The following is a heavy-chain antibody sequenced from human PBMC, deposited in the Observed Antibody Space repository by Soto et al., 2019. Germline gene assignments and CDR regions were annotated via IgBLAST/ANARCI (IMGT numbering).Heavy chain of an antibody. CDR1: GYTFSNYG. CDR2: ISGYNGNT. V-gene: IGHV1-18*01. J-gene: IGHJ6*02. CDR3: SRFIMVGGWFDPNYYHGMDV. Sequence: QVQLVQSGAEVKKPGASVTVSCKTSGYTFSNYGINWVRQAPGQGLEWMGWISGYNGNTNYAQTVQGRVTMPADTSTGTVYMELSSLKSDDTAIYYCSRFIMVGGWFDPNYYHGMDVWGQGTTVTVSS. D-gene: IGHD6-19*01.